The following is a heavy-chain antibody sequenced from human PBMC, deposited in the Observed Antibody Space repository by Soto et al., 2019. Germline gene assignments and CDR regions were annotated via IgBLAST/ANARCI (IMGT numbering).Heavy chain of an antibody. CDR2: IIPVFGTI. CDR3: ARVPGDSYGDYGPCCFDS. V-gene: IGHV1-69*06. CDR1: GGTFRSNP. J-gene: IGHJ4*02. D-gene: IGHD4-17*01. Sequence: QMQLVQSGAEVTKPGSSVKVSSKASGGTFRSNPISWVRQAPGKGLEWMGQIIPVFGTITYARKIQGRVTTTADKSTATAHMALSSLRSGDTAVYYCARVPGDSYGDYGPCCFDSWGQGTVVSVSS.